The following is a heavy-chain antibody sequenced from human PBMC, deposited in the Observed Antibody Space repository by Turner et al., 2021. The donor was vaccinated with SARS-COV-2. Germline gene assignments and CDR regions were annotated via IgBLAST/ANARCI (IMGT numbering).Heavy chain of an antibody. CDR2: ISYDGSNK. D-gene: IGHD2-2*02. CDR1: GFTFSSYG. J-gene: IGHJ6*02. V-gene: IGHV3-30*18. CDR3: AKNLIRHYQLLYPPNYYGMDV. Sequence: QVQLVESGGGVFQPVRSLRLSCAASGFTFSSYGMHWVRQAPGKGLEWVAVISYDGSNKYYADSVKGRFTISRDNSKNTLYLQMNSLRAEDTAVYYCAKNLIRHYQLLYPPNYYGMDVWGQGTTVTVSS.